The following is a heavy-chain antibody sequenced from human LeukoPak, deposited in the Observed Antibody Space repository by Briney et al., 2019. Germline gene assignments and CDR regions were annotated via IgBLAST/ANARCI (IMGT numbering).Heavy chain of an antibody. CDR3: AKDDAWLQYGD. CDR2: ISPNGVIT. Sequence: GGSLRLSCAASGFTFSSHGMNWVRQAPGKGLEWVSGISPNGVITYYADSVKGRFTTSRDNSKGTVSLQMNSLRPEDTAAYYCAKDDAWLQYGDWGRGTLVTVSS. CDR1: GFTFSSHG. J-gene: IGHJ4*02. V-gene: IGHV3-23*01. D-gene: IGHD5-24*01.